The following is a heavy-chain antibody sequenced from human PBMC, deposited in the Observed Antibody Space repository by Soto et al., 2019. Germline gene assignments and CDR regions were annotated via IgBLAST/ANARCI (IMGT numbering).Heavy chain of an antibody. J-gene: IGHJ6*02. D-gene: IGHD7-27*01. V-gene: IGHV3-30*18. Sequence: PGGSLRLSCAASGFTFPRFGMHWVRQAPGKGLEWVALITYEGSQIYYADAVKGRFTISRDNGDNTLSLQMDNLRTEDTATYFCAEGRGEMNWANYYGLDVWGQGTTVTVSS. CDR2: ITYEGSQI. CDR1: GFTFPRFG. CDR3: AEGRGEMNWANYYGLDV.